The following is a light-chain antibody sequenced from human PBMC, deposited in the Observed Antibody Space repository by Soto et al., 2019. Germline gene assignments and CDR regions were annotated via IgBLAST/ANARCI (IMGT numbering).Light chain of an antibody. CDR3: QHYSSYPIA. V-gene: IGKV1-5*03. CDR2: KAS. CDR1: QSITYW. Sequence: DIQMTQSPSTLSASVGDRVTITCRASQSITYWLAWYQQRPGKAPNLLIYKASSLESGVPSRFSGSGSGTEFILTISSLQPDDFASYYCQHYSSYPIAFGRGLKVEIK. J-gene: IGKJ4*01.